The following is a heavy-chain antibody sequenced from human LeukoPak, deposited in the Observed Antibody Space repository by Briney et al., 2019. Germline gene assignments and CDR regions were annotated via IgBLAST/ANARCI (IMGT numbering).Heavy chain of an antibody. CDR3: AKAHDYGNAIFDY. CDR2: ISWNSGSI. J-gene: IGHJ4*02. V-gene: IGHV3-9*01. Sequence: PGGSLRFSCAASGFTFDDYAMHWVRQAPGKGLEWVSGISWNSGSIGYADSVKGRFTISRDNAKNSLYLQMNSLRAEDTALYYCAKAHDYGNAIFDYWGQGTLVTVSS. D-gene: IGHD4-17*01. CDR1: GFTFDDYA.